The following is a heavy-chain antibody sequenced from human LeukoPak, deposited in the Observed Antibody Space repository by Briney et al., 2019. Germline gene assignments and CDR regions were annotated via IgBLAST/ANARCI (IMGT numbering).Heavy chain of an antibody. CDR2: ILYDGSNK. J-gene: IGHJ4*02. CDR3: AKQRTGSGGWKELKRDPFDY. V-gene: IGHV3-30*18. CDR1: GFTFSSYG. Sequence: GGSLRLSCAASGFTFSSYGMHWVRQAPGRGLEWVAVILYDGSNKYYADSVKGRFTISRDNSKNTLYLQMNSLRAEDTAVYYCAKQRTGSGGWKELKRDPFDYWGQGTLVTVSS. D-gene: IGHD6-19*01.